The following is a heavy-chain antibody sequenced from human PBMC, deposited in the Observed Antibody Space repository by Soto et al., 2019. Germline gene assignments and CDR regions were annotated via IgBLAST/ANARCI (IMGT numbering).Heavy chain of an antibody. Sequence: QMQLVQSGAEVKRPGASVRVSCKSSGYTFTSFYIHWVRQAPGQGLEWMGIINPSGGITNFAQRFQDRSPMPGDMPTNTHSMDLASLKSDDTAVYYCASGPAFSSSWYGIPPAPSHGMDVWGQGTTVTV. J-gene: IGHJ6*02. D-gene: IGHD6-13*01. CDR3: ASGPAFSSSWYGIPPAPSHGMDV. CDR2: INPSGGIT. CDR1: GYTFTSFY. V-gene: IGHV1-46*01.